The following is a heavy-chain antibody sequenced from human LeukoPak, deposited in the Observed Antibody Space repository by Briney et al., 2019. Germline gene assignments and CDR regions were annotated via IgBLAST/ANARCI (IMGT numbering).Heavy chain of an antibody. CDR2: ISYDGSNK. CDR3: GVGELSAGGY. J-gene: IGHJ4*02. CDR1: GFTFSSYA. V-gene: IGHV3-30*04. Sequence: PGGSLRLSCAASGFTFSSYAMHWVRRAPGKGVEWVAVISYDGSNKYYADSVKGRFTISRDNSKNTLYLQMNSLRAEDTAVYYCGVGELSAGGYWGQGTLVTVSS. D-gene: IGHD3-10*01.